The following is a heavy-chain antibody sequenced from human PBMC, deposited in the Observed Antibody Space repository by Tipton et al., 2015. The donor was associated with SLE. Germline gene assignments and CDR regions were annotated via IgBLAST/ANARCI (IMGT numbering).Heavy chain of an antibody. CDR3: AKEGAYYMDV. CDR2: VNPSGDIT. J-gene: IGHJ6*03. CDR1: GFTFINYY. Sequence: QLVQSGAEVNKPGASVKVSCKTSGFTFINYYIHWVRQAPGQGLEWMGRVNPSGDITTYAQKFQGRITITADTSTDTAYMELRGLRSEDTAVYYCAKEGAYYMDVWGKGTTVTVSS. V-gene: IGHV1-46*01.